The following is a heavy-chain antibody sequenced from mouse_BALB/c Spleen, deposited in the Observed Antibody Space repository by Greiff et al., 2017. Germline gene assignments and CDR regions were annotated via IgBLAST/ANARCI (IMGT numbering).Heavy chain of an antibody. CDR1: GFSLSTSGMG. V-gene: IGHV8-8*01. CDR3: ARRELTGTQGDYFDY. D-gene: IGHD4-1*01. CDR2: IWWDDDK. Sequence: QVTLKVSGPGLLKPSQTLSLTCSFSGFSLSTSGMGVGWLRQPSGKGLEWLAHIWWDDDKYYNPSLKSQLTISKDTSRNQVFLKITSVDTADTATYYCARRELTGTQGDYFDYWGQGTTLTVSS. J-gene: IGHJ2*01.